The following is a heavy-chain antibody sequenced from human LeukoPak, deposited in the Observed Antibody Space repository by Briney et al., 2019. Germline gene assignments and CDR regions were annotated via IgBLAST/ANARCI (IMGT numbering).Heavy chain of an antibody. CDR3: AKDLLGGEGRT. CDR2: ISGSGGST. V-gene: IGHV3-23*01. J-gene: IGHJ5*02. CDR1: GFTFTTYD. D-gene: IGHD3-16*01. Sequence: GGSLRLSCAASGFTFTTYDMNWVRQAPGKGLEWVSAISGSGGSTYYADSVKGRFTISRDNSKNTLYLQMNSLRAEDTAVYYCAKDLLGGEGRTWGQGTLVTVSS.